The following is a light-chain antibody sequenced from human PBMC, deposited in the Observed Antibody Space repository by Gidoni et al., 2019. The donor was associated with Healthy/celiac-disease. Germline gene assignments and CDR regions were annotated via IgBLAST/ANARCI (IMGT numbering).Light chain of an antibody. J-gene: IGKJ3*01. CDR3: QKYNSAPV. Sequence: DIQMTQSPSSLSASVGDRVTITCRASQGISNYLAWYQQKPGKVPKLLIYAASTLQSGVPSGFSGSGSGTDFTLTISSLQPEDVATYYCQKYNSAPVFGPGTKVDIK. CDR2: AAS. V-gene: IGKV1-27*01. CDR1: QGISNY.